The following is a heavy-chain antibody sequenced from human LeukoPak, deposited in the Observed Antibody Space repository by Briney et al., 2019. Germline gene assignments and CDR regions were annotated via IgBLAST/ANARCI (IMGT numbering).Heavy chain of an antibody. CDR3: ARVGGVPAAHFDY. Sequence: GGSLRLSCAASGFTVSTKYLSWVRQAPGKGLEWVSLIYSSGTTYYADSVKGRFTISRDNSKNSLYLQMNSLRAEDTAAYYCARVGGVPAAHFDYWGQGTLVTVSS. D-gene: IGHD2-2*01. V-gene: IGHV3-53*01. CDR2: IYSSGTT. CDR1: GFTVSTKY. J-gene: IGHJ4*02.